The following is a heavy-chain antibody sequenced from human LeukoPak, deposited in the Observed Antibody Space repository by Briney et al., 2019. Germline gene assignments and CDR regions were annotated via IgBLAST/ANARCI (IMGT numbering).Heavy chain of an antibody. V-gene: IGHV3-33*01. CDR1: GFTFSSYG. D-gene: IGHD6-19*01. Sequence: PGRSLRLSCAASGFTFSSYGMHWVRQAPGKGLEWVAVIWYDGSNKYYADSVKGRFTISRDNSKNTLYLQMNSLRAEDTAVYYCARGRSSGSLDYWGQGTLVTVSS. CDR3: ARGRSSGSLDY. J-gene: IGHJ4*02. CDR2: IWYDGSNK.